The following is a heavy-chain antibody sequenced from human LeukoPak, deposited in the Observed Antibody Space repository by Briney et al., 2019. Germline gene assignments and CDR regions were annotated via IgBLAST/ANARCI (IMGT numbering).Heavy chain of an antibody. V-gene: IGHV1-3*01. CDR1: GYTSTSYA. Sequence: ASVKVSCKASGYTSTSYAMHWVRQAPGQRLEWMGWINAGNGNTKYSQKFQGRVTITRDTSASTAYMELSSLRSEDTAVYYCARDSAPVDSSGWYGYFDYWGQGTLVTVSS. J-gene: IGHJ4*02. D-gene: IGHD6-19*01. CDR2: INAGNGNT. CDR3: ARDSAPVDSSGWYGYFDY.